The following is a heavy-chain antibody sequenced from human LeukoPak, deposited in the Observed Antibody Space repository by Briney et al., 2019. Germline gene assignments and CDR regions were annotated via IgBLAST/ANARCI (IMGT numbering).Heavy chain of an antibody. CDR1: GGSISSYY. Sequence: SETLSLTCTVSGGSISSYYWSWIRQPPGKGLEWIGYIYYSGSTNYNPSLKSRVTISVDTSKNQFSLKLSSVTAADTAVYYCARVGWGDGLHPDWFDPWGQGTLVTVSS. D-gene: IGHD5-24*01. V-gene: IGHV4-59*01. CDR3: ARVGWGDGLHPDWFDP. J-gene: IGHJ5*02. CDR2: IYYSGST.